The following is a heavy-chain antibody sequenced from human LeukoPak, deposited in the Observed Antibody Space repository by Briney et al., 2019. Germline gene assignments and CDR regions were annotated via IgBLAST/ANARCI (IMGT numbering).Heavy chain of an antibody. Sequence: SETLSLTCAVSGGSISISNSNWWSWVRQPQGKGLEWIGEISHSGSTNYNPSLKGRVTISVDKSKNQFSLKLSSVTAADTAVYYCARDLHGGNSFTSDWYFDLWGRGTLVTVSS. CDR3: ARDLHGGNSFTSDWYFDL. V-gene: IGHV4-4*02. J-gene: IGHJ2*01. CDR1: GGSISISNSNW. CDR2: ISHSGST. D-gene: IGHD4-23*01.